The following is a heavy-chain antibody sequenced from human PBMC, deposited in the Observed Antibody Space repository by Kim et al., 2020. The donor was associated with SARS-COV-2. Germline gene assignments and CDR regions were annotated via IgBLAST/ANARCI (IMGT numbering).Heavy chain of an antibody. CDR2: IYTSGST. D-gene: IGHD6-13*01. J-gene: IGHJ4*02. Sequence: SETLSLTCTVSGGSISSGSYYWSWIRQPAGKGLEWIGRIYTSGSTNYNPSLKSRVTISVDTSKNQFSLKLSSVTAADTAVYYCARDNVAAAHFGIDYWGQGTLVTVSS. CDR1: GGSISSGSYY. CDR3: ARDNVAAAHFGIDY. V-gene: IGHV4-61*02.